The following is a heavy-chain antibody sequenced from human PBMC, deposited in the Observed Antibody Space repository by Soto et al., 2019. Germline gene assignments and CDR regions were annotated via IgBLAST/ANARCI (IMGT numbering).Heavy chain of an antibody. V-gene: IGHV4-30-2*06. D-gene: IGHD3-22*01. Sequence: SGTLSLTCAVSGGSISSGGFYWSWLRQSTGLGLELIGCIYYSGNTENNPSLKSRVTISVDRSKNEFSLRLSFVTAAETAVYYCARATFIREGYYDATDYYYFDYWGQGTLVTVSS. CDR1: GGSISSGGFY. CDR2: IYYSGNT. CDR3: ARATFIREGYYDATDYYYFDY. J-gene: IGHJ4*02.